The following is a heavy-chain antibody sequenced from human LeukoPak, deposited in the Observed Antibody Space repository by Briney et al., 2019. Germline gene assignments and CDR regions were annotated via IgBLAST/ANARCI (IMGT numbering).Heavy chain of an antibody. J-gene: IGHJ4*02. V-gene: IGHV3-9*01. Sequence: SGGSLRLSCAASGFTFDDYAMHWVRQAPGKGLEWVSGISWNSGSIGYADSVKGRFTISRDNAKNSLYLQMNSLRAEDTAVYYCAKMLQVGGSYYWGQGTLVTVSS. D-gene: IGHD1-26*01. CDR2: ISWNSGSI. CDR3: AKMLQVGGSYY. CDR1: GFTFDDYA.